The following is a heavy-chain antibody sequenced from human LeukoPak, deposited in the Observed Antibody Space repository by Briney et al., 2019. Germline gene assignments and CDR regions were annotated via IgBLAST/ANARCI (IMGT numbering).Heavy chain of an antibody. CDR1: GFTFTSYW. CDR2: INQDGSEK. J-gene: IGHJ4*02. V-gene: IGHV3-7*04. D-gene: IGHD6-13*01. Sequence: GGSLRLSCAASGFTFTSYWMSWVRQTPGKGLEWVAHINQDGSEKYYVDSVKGRFTISRDNAENSLYLQMNSLRAEDTAVYYCARYSSNRNFDYWGQGTLVTVSS. CDR3: ARYSSNRNFDY.